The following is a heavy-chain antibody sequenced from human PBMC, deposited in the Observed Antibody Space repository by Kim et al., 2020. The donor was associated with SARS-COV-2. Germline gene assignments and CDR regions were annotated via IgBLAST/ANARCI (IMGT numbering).Heavy chain of an antibody. Sequence: GGSLRLSCAASGFTLGIYWMNWVRQAPGKGLEWVANIKRDGSEKHYMDSVKGRFTISRDNAKNSLYLQMNSLRAEDTAVYYCARDYYGSGHHYDWGQGTPFTVSS. J-gene: IGHJ4*02. CDR1: GFTLGIYW. V-gene: IGHV3-7*01. D-gene: IGHD3-10*01. CDR3: ARDYYGSGHHYD. CDR2: IKRDGSEK.